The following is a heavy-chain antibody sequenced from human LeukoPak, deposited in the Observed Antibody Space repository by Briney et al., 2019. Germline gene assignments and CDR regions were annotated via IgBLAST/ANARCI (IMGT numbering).Heavy chain of an antibody. CDR3: ARLPGYVSYYFDY. CDR2: IYPGDSDT. CDR1: GYSFTSYW. V-gene: IGHV5-51*01. J-gene: IGHJ4*02. Sequence: PGESLQISCQGSGYSFTSYWIGWVRQLPGKGLECMGIIYPGDSDTRYSPSFQGQVTISADKSISTAYLQWSSLKASDTAMYYCARLPGYVSYYFDYWGQGTLVTVSS. D-gene: IGHD3-9*01.